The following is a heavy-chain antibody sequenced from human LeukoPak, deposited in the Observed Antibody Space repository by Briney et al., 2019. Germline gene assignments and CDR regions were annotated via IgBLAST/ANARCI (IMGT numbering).Heavy chain of an antibody. Sequence: PGGSLRLSCAASGFTFGSYAMSWVRQAPGKGLEWVSAISGSGGSTYYADSMKGRFTISRDNSKNTLYLQMNSLRAEDTAVYYCSVAVPDFDYWGQGTLVTVSS. CDR1: GFTFGSYA. V-gene: IGHV3-23*01. D-gene: IGHD6-19*01. CDR3: SVAVPDFDY. J-gene: IGHJ4*02. CDR2: ISGSGGST.